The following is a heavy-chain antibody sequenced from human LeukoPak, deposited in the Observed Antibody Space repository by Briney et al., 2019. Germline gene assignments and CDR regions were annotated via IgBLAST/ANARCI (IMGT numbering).Heavy chain of an antibody. Sequence: GASVKVSCKASGYTFTGYYIHWVRQAPGQGLEWMGVINPTGGSTTYAQKLQGRLTMTRDTSTSTVYMELSSLRAEDTAVYYCARVASYDSSDYYYVYFQHWSQGTLVTVSS. CDR2: INPTGGST. D-gene: IGHD3-22*01. V-gene: IGHV1-46*01. CDR1: GYTFTGYY. CDR3: ARVASYDSSDYYYVYFQH. J-gene: IGHJ1*01.